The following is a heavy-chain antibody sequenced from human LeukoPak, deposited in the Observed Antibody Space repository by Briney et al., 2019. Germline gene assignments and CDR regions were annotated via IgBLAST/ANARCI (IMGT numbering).Heavy chain of an antibody. CDR1: GFTFSSYA. Sequence: GGSLRLSCAASGFTFSSYAIHWVRQAPGKGLECVAVVSNDGTEKYYADSAKGRFTISRDNSKNTLYLQMNSLRTEDTAVYYCARDGGDGYNDLDYWGQGTLVTVS. CDR3: ARDGGDGYNDLDY. V-gene: IGHV3-30-3*01. CDR2: VSNDGTEK. J-gene: IGHJ4*02. D-gene: IGHD5-24*01.